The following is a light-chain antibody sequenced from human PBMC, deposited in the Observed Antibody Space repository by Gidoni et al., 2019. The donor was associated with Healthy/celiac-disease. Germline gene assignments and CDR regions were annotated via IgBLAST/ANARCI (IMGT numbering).Light chain of an antibody. CDR3: QQYGSSPWT. CDR1: QSVSSSD. J-gene: IGKJ1*01. Sequence: ELVLTQSPGTLSSSPGESTTLSCPASQSVSSSDLAWYQQKPGQAPRLRIYGASSSATGIPDRFSGSGSGKDFTLTISRLEPEDFAVYYCQQYGSSPWTFGQGTKVEIK. V-gene: IGKV3-20*01. CDR2: GAS.